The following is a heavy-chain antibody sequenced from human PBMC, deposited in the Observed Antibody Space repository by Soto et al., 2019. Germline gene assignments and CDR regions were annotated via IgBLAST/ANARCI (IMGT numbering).Heavy chain of an antibody. D-gene: IGHD3-22*01. CDR3: ADQGDYYDSSAPGAFDI. CDR2: FIPIFGTA. V-gene: IGHV1-69*01. Sequence: QVQLVQSVAEVKKPWSSVKVSCKASVCTCSSYAISWLRQAPGQWLDWMVGFIPIFGTANYAQKFKGGVTIIEDEATSTSYVELSSLRFEYTVGYYWADQGDYYDSSAPGAFDIWVQGTMVTVSS. CDR1: VCTCSSYA. J-gene: IGHJ3*02.